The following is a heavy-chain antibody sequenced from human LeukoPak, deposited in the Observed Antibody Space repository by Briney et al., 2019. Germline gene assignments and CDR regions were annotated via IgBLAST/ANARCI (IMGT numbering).Heavy chain of an antibody. CDR3: ARDRGTETRTPFDY. Sequence: SETLSLTCTVSDGSITNYDWSWVRQPPGKGLEFIGHVHYSGTANYNPSLRSRVTISIDTSKKHFFLKLKSVTAADTAVYYCARDRGTETRTPFDYWGQGTLVTVSS. V-gene: IGHV4-59*01. CDR2: VHYSGTA. D-gene: IGHD1-7*01. J-gene: IGHJ4*02. CDR1: DGSITNYD.